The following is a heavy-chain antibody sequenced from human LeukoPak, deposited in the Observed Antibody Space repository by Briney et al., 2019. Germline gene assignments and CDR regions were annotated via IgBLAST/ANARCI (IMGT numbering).Heavy chain of an antibody. CDR3: ARLRIPAYFDY. D-gene: IGHD2-15*01. Sequence: PGGSLRLSCAASGFTFSNAWMSWVRQPPGKGLEWIGSIYYSGSTYYNPSLKSRVTISVDTSKNQFSLKLSSVTAADTAVYYCARLRIPAYFDYWGQGTLVTVSS. J-gene: IGHJ4*02. CDR1: GFTFSNAW. CDR2: IYYSGST. V-gene: IGHV4-39*01.